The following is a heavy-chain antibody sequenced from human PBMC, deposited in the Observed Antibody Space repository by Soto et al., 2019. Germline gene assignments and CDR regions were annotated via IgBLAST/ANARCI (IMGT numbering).Heavy chain of an antibody. J-gene: IGHJ4*02. CDR3: TRAPFVVDTGPNKFDC. CDR1: GFPLGGYA. CDR2: IRSKAYYGTT. V-gene: IGHV3-49*04. Sequence: PGGSLRLSCSASGFPLGGYAMSWVRLAPAKGLELVGFIRSKAYYGTTEYAASVRGRFTISRDDSRSIAYLQMNSLKSEDTAVYFCTRAPFVVDTGPNKFDCWGRGTPGAVSS. D-gene: IGHD2-21*01.